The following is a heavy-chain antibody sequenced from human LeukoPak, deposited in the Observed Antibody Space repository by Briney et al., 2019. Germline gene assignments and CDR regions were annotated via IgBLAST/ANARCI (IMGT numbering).Heavy chain of an antibody. CDR3: AKDIRGSTSWYGLDY. CDR1: GFTFSSCS. Sequence: PGGSLRLSCAASGFTFSSCSITWVRQAPGKGLEWVSYISSSSSHIYYADSVKGRFTISRDNAKNSLYLQMNSLRAEDTALYFCAKDIRGSTSWYGLDYWGQGTLVTVSS. V-gene: IGHV3-21*04. D-gene: IGHD6-13*01. J-gene: IGHJ4*02. CDR2: ISSSSSHI.